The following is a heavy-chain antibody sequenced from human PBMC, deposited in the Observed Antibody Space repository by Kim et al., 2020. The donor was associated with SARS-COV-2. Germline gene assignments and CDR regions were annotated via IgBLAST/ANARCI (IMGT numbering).Heavy chain of an antibody. J-gene: IGHJ4*02. V-gene: IGHV3-48*02. D-gene: IGHD6-19*01. Sequence: YADSVKGSLTISRDNAKNSRYLQMNSLRDEDTAVYYCARETSGWYYFDYWGQGTLVTVSS. CDR3: ARETSGWYYFDY.